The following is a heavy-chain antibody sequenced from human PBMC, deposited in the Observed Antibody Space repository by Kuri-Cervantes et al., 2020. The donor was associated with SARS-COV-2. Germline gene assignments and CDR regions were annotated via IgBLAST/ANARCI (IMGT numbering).Heavy chain of an antibody. CDR1: GASFTLSA. CDR2: IIPMLHKA. J-gene: IGHJ4*02. D-gene: IGHD3-3*01. V-gene: IGHV1-69*10. CDR3: ARGFGSPLDY. Sequence: SVKVSCKTSGASFTLSAFSWVRQAPGQGLEWMGGIIPMLHKAHYAQKFQDRVTITADEPTSTLYIDLNNLKSDDTAVYYCARGFGSPLDYWGQGTLVTVSS.